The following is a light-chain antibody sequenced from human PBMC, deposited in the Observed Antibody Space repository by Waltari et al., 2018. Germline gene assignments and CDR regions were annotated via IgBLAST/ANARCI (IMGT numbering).Light chain of an antibody. CDR2: AAS. Sequence: DIQMTQSPSSLSASVGDRVTTTCRASQSISSYLNWYQQKPGKAPKLLIYAASSLQSGVPSRFSGSGSGTDFTLTISSLQPEDFATYYCQQNYSTPPDTFGQGTKLEIK. CDR3: QQNYSTPPDT. CDR1: QSISSY. V-gene: IGKV1-39*01. J-gene: IGKJ2*01.